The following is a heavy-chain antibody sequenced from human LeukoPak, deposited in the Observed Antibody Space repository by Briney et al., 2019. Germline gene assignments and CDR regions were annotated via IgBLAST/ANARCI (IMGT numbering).Heavy chain of an antibody. D-gene: IGHD6-19*01. CDR1: GGTFSSYA. CDR3: ARDGGSSGWYYFGY. J-gene: IGHJ4*02. CDR2: IIPILGIA. V-gene: IGHV1-69*04. Sequence: ASVTVSCKASGGTFSSYAISWVRQAPGQGLEWMGRIIPILGIANYAQKFQGRVTITADKSTSTAYMELSSLRSEDTAVYYCARDGGSSGWYYFGYWGQGTLVTVSS.